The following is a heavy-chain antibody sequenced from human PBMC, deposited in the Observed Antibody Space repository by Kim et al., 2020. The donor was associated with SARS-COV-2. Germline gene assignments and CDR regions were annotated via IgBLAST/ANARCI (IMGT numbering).Heavy chain of an antibody. V-gene: IGHV3-7*01. CDR1: GFTFRSYW. CDR3: ARDALRYSRDY. J-gene: IGHJ4*02. CDR2: MNEDGSER. D-gene: IGHD3-9*01. Sequence: GGCLRLSCAASGFTFRSYWMTWVRQAPGKGPEWVANMNEDGSERYYVDSVKGRFTISRDNAKNSLFLQMTNLRTDDTALYYCARDALRYSRDYWGQGTLVIVSS.